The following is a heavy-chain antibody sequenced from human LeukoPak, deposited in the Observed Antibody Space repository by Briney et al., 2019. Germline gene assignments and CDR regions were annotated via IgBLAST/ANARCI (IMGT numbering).Heavy chain of an antibody. J-gene: IGHJ5*02. D-gene: IGHD3-9*01. Sequence: GGSLRLSCVASGFIFSSYTMSWVRQAPGKGLEWVAKMKEDGSDICYVDSVKGRFTICRDNAKNSLCLQMSNLRAEDTAVYYCARGGARYLDSWGRGTLVTVSS. V-gene: IGHV3-7*01. CDR2: MKEDGSDI. CDR1: GFIFSSYT. CDR3: ARGGARYLDS.